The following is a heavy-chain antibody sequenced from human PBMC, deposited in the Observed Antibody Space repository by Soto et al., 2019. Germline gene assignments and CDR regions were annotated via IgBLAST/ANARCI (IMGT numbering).Heavy chain of an antibody. V-gene: IGHV3-74*01. CDR2: IKPDGSDT. CDR1: GFTFNANW. Sequence: EVQLVESGGGLVQPGESLRLSCAASGFTFNANWMGWARQAPGKGLVWVSLIKPDGSDTGYADSVKVRFTISRDNSKNTLYLQMNSLRADDTAVYYCARGGVSGGFDYWGQGTLVTVST. D-gene: IGHD3-10*01. CDR3: ARGGVSGGFDY. J-gene: IGHJ4*02.